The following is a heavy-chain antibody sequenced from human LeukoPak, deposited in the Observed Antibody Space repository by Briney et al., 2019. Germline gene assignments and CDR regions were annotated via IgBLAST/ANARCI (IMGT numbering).Heavy chain of an antibody. CDR1: GFTFSSYA. Sequence: PGRSLRLSCAASGFTFSSYAMSWVRQAPGKGLEWVSAISGSGGSTYYADSAKGRFTISRDNSKNTLYLQMNSLRAEDTAVYYCAKAYSSSWYKVIGYWGQGTLVTVSS. V-gene: IGHV3-23*01. J-gene: IGHJ4*02. D-gene: IGHD6-13*01. CDR2: ISGSGGST. CDR3: AKAYSSSWYKVIGY.